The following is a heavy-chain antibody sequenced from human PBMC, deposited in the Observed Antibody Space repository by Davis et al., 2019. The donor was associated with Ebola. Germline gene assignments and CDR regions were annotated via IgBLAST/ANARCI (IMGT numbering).Heavy chain of an antibody. Sequence: GESLKISCAASGLTSDDYGMHWVRQAPGKGLEWVSLISRDGYSTYYADSVKGRFTISRDYSKNTLYLQMNSLRAEDTAVYYCAKFGELEYTPYYYYMDVWGKGTTVTVSS. V-gene: IGHV3-43D*04. CDR3: AKFGELEYTPYYYYMDV. D-gene: IGHD3-10*01. CDR2: ISRDGYST. CDR1: GLTSDDYG. J-gene: IGHJ6*03.